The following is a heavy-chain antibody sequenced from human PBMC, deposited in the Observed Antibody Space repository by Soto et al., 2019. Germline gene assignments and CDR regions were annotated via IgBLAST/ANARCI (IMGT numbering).Heavy chain of an antibody. CDR2: INPNSGNT. CDR3: ARGLRLRRNWFDP. V-gene: IGHV1-8*02. D-gene: IGHD3-10*01. Sequence: ASVKVSCKASGYTFTSYGISWVRQAPGQGLEWMGWINPNSGNTGYAQKLQGRVTMTRNTSISTAYMELSSLRSEDTAVYYCARGLRLRRNWFDPWGQGTLVTVSS. CDR1: GYTFTSYG. J-gene: IGHJ5*02.